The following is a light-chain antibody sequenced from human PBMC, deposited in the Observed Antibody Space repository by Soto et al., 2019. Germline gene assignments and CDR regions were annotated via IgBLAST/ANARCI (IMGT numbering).Light chain of an antibody. CDR2: DAS. CDR1: QSMSGW. J-gene: IGKJ2*03. CDR3: QQYNTYYS. V-gene: IGKV1-5*01. Sequence: DIQMTQSPSTLSASVGDSVTITCRAGQSMSGWLAWYQQKPGKAPKRLIYDASNLESGVPSRIGGSASGTEFTLTISSLQPDEFATDYCQQYNTYYSFGQGTKVDIK.